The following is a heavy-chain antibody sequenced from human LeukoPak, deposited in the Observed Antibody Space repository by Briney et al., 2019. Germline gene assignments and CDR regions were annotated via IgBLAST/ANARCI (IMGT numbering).Heavy chain of an antibody. CDR2: IYSGGNT. J-gene: IGHJ4*02. Sequence: GGSLRLSCAASGPTVSSNCMSWVRQAPGKGLEWVSFIYSGGNTYYADSVKGRFTISRDNSKNTVHLQMNSLRAEDTAMYYCARRVGDYSHPYDYWGQGTLVTVSS. V-gene: IGHV3-53*01. CDR3: ARRVGDYSHPYDY. CDR1: GPTVSSNC. D-gene: IGHD3-22*01.